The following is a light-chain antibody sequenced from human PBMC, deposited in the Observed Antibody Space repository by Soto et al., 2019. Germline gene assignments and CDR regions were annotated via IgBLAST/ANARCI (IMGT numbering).Light chain of an antibody. CDR2: KVS. CDR3: MQGTHWPQVT. CDR1: QSLVYSDGNTY. Sequence: DVVMTQSPLSLPVTLGQPASISCRSSQSLVYSDGNTYLNWFQQRPGQSPRRLIYKVSNRDSGVPDRFSGSGSGTDFTLKISRVEAGDVGVYYCMQGTHWPQVTFGQGTRLEIK. V-gene: IGKV2-30*01. J-gene: IGKJ5*01.